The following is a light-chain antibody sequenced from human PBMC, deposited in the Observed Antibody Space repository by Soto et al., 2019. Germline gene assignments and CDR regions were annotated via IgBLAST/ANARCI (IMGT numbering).Light chain of an antibody. CDR3: QRYGSSPIT. CDR1: QSVSSSY. Sequence: EIVLTQSPGTLSLSPGERATLSCRASQSVSSSYLAWYHQRPGQVPRLLLYGVSCRATGIPESFSGSGSGTDLTITISSLEHEDFAVYYCQRYGSSPITFGQGTRLEIK. CDR2: GVS. J-gene: IGKJ5*01. V-gene: IGKV3-20*01.